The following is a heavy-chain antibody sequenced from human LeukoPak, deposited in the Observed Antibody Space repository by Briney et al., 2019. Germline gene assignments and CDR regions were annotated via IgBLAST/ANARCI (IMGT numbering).Heavy chain of an antibody. CDR2: ISGSGGST. CDR1: GFTFSSYA. V-gene: IGHV3-23*01. J-gene: IGHJ4*02. Sequence: GASLRLSCAASGFTFSSYAMSWVRQAPGKGLEWVSAISGSGGSTYYADSVKGRFTISRDNSKNTLYLQMNSLRAEDTAVYYCAKGHDLFCGGDCYSDYWGQGTLVTVSS. CDR3: AKGHDLFCGGDCYSDY. D-gene: IGHD2-21*02.